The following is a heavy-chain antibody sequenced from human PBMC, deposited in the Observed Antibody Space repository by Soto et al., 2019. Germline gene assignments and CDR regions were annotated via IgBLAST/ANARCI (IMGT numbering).Heavy chain of an antibody. Sequence: EVQLLESGGGLVQPGGSLRLSCAASGFTFSSYAMSWVRQAPGKGLEWVSAISGSGGSTYYADSVKGRFTISRDNSKNTLYLQMNSLRAEDTAVYYCAKGDIVPAAMRISVYYYGMDVWGQGTTVTVSS. CDR1: GFTFSSYA. CDR3: AKGDIVPAAMRISVYYYGMDV. J-gene: IGHJ6*02. D-gene: IGHD2-2*01. V-gene: IGHV3-23*01. CDR2: ISGSGGST.